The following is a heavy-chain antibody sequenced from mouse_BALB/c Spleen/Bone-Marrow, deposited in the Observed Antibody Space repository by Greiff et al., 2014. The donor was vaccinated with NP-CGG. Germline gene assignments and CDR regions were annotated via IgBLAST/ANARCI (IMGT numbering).Heavy chain of an antibody. D-gene: IGHD2-14*01. CDR1: GYSFTDYN. CDR3: TRYYRYDYWYFDV. V-gene: IGHV1S135*01. CDR2: IDPYNGDT. Sequence: VQLQQSGPELVKPGASVKVSCKASGYSFTDYNMYCVKQSHGKSLEWIGYIDPYNGDTTYNQKFKGKATLTVDKSSSTAFIHPNSLTSEDSAVYYCTRYYRYDYWYFDVWGTGTTVTVSS. J-gene: IGHJ1*03.